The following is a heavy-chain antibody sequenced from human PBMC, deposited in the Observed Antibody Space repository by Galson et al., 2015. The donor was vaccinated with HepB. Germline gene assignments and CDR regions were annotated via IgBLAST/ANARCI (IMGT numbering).Heavy chain of an antibody. CDR3: ARVRVRVYYYGMDV. CDR1: GGSISSSSYY. J-gene: IGHJ6*02. V-gene: IGHV4-39*07. Sequence: TLSLTCTVSGGSISSSSYYWGWIRQPPGKGLEWIGSIYYSGSTYYNPSLKSRVTISVDTSKNQFSLKLSSVTAADTAVYYCARVRVRVYYYGMDVWGQGTTVTVSS. CDR2: IYYSGST.